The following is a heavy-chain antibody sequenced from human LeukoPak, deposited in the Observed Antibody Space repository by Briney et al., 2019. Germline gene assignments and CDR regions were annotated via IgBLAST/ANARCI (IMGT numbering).Heavy chain of an antibody. D-gene: IGHD1-26*01. J-gene: IGHJ4*02. CDR2: IYYSGST. V-gene: IGHV4-59*01. CDR1: GGSISSYY. CDR3: ARDRGSYVDY. Sequence: SETLSLTCTVSGGSISSYYWSWIRQPPGKGLEWIGYIYYSGSTNYNPSLKSRVTISVDTSKNQFSLKLSSVTAADTAVYYCARDRGSYVDYWGQGTLVTVSS.